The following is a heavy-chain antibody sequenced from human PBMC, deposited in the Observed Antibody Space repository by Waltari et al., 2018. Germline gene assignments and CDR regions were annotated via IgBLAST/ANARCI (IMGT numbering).Heavy chain of an antibody. Sequence: EVQLVESGGGLVHPGGSLKLSCAASGFTFSASVMHWVRQASGKGLEWVGRISDKPYNYATAHAASVKGRFAISRDDSKNTTYLQMNNLKTEDTAVYYCTSLSSGPFGYWGQGTLVTVSS. CDR1: GFTFSASV. CDR3: TSLSSGPFGY. CDR2: ISDKPYNYAT. D-gene: IGHD6-19*01. J-gene: IGHJ4*02. V-gene: IGHV3-73*01.